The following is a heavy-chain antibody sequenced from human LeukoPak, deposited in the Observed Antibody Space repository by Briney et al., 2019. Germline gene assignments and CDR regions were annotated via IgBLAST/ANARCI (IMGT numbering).Heavy chain of an antibody. J-gene: IGHJ5*02. Sequence: TGGSLRLSCAASGFTFSSYWMHWVRQAPGKGLGWVSRINSDGSSTSYADSVKGRFTISRDNAKNTLYLQMNSLRAEDTAVYYCARVVGYSGYDSSSWFDPWGQGTLVTVSS. CDR1: GFTFSSYW. D-gene: IGHD5-12*01. CDR2: INSDGSST. V-gene: IGHV3-74*01. CDR3: ARVVGYSGYDSSSWFDP.